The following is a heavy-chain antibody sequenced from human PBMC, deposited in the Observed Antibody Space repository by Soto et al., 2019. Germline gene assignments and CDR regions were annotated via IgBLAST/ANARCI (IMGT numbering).Heavy chain of an antibody. D-gene: IGHD5-18*01. V-gene: IGHV4-59*02. CDR2: MYFGGSF. Sequence: SETLSLTCNVSGASVSTGYWSWIRQPPGKGLEWLGFMYFGGSFNYNPSLTSRVTISVDTSKNQFSLKVTSVTAADTAVYYCARDPLWGTAMVLWYFDLWGRGTLVTVSS. CDR3: ARDPLWGTAMVLWYFDL. CDR1: GASVSTGY. J-gene: IGHJ2*01.